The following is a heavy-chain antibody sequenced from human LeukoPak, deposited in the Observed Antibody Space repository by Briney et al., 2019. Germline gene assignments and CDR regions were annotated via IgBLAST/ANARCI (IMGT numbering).Heavy chain of an antibody. CDR3: ARVWGQYCSGGSCEAYWFDP. J-gene: IGHJ5*02. V-gene: IGHV1-2*02. Sequence: ASVKVSCKASGYTFTGYYMHWVRQAPGQGLEWMGWINPNSGGTNYAQKFQGRVTMTRDTSISTAYMELSRLRSDDTAVYYCARVWGQYCSGGSCEAYWFDPWGQGTLVTVSS. CDR1: GYTFTGYY. CDR2: INPNSGGT. D-gene: IGHD2-15*01.